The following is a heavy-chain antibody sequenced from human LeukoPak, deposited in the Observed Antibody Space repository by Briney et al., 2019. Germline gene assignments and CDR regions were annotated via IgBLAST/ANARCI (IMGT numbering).Heavy chain of an antibody. CDR3: ARGLGRGYGDYTLDY. Sequence: ASVKVSCKASGYTFTGYYMHWVRQAPGRGLEWMGWINPNSGGTNYAQKFQGRVTMTRDTSISTAYMELSRLRSDDTAVYYCARGLGRGYGDYTLDYWGQGTLVTVSS. V-gene: IGHV1-2*02. D-gene: IGHD4-17*01. J-gene: IGHJ4*02. CDR2: INPNSGGT. CDR1: GYTFTGYY.